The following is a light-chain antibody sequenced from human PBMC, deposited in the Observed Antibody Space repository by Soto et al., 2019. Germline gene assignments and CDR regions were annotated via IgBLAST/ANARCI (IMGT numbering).Light chain of an antibody. CDR2: AAS. Sequence: IVLTQSPDTLSLSPGESATLSCRASQSVRSSYLAWYQQTPGQTPRLLIYAASSRATGIPDRFSGRGSGTDFSLTISRLEAEDFAVYYCQQYGSSPRTFGQGTKVDIK. CDR3: QQYGSSPRT. CDR1: QSVRSSY. J-gene: IGKJ1*01. V-gene: IGKV3-20*01.